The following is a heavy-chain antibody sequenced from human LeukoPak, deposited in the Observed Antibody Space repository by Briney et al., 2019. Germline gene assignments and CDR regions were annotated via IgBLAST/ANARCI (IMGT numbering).Heavy chain of an antibody. J-gene: IGHJ4*02. CDR2: IYYSGST. CDR1: GGSISSSSYY. Sequence: SETLSLTCTVSGGSISSSSYYWGWIRQPPGKGLEWIGYIYYSGSTNYNPSLKSRVTISVDTSKNQFSLKLSSVTAADTAVYYCARTHYGGNSFDYWGQGTLVTVSS. CDR3: ARTHYGGNSFDY. V-gene: IGHV4-61*05. D-gene: IGHD4-23*01.